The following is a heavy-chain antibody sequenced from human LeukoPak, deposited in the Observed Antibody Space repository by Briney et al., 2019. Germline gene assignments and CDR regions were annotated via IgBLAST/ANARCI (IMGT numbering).Heavy chain of an antibody. CDR2: IIPIFGTA. CDR1: GGTFSSYA. Sequence: GASVKVSCKASGGTFSSYAISWVRQAPGQGLEWMGGIIPIFGTANYAQKFQGRVTITADESTSTAYVELSSLRSEDTAVYYCARDVIVGATLEYGQFDYWGQGTLVTVSS. CDR3: ARDVIVGATLEYGQFDY. J-gene: IGHJ4*02. D-gene: IGHD1-26*01. V-gene: IGHV1-69*13.